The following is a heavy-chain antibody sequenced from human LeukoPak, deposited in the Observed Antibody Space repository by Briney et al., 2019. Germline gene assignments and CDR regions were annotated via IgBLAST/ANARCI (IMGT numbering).Heavy chain of an antibody. CDR1: GGSIGSGGYY. V-gene: IGHV4-61*02. CDR3: ARGGKATVVTM. J-gene: IGHJ4*02. D-gene: IGHD4-23*01. CDR2: IYSSGST. Sequence: SQTLSLTCTVSGGSIGSGGYYWSWIRQPAGKGLEWIGRIYSSGSTNYNPSLKSRVSMSVDTSKNQFSLKLTSVTAADTALYYCARGGKATVVTMWGQGILVTVSS.